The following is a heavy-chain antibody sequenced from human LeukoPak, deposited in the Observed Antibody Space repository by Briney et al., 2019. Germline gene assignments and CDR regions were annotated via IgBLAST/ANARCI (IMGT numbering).Heavy chain of an antibody. CDR1: GFTFSNYA. V-gene: IGHV3-23*01. J-gene: IGHJ4*02. CDR3: AKKGVEQWAYFDY. CDR2: ISADGTYA. D-gene: IGHD6-19*01. Sequence: GGSLRLSCEASGFTFSNYALSWVRQAPGEGLEWVSAISADGTYAFYAGSVKGRFTISRDDSKSTLYLQMNSLRAEDTAVYYCAKKGVEQWAYFDYWGQGTLVTVSS.